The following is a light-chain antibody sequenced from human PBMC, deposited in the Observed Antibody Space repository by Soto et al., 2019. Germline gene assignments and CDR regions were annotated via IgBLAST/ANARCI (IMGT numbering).Light chain of an antibody. J-gene: IGLJ2*01. V-gene: IGLV4-69*01. CDR1: SGHKNYA. CDR2: LNSDGSH. CDR3: QTWGTGIQV. Sequence: QPVLTQSPSASASLGASVKLTCTLSSGHKNYAIAWHQQKPEKGPRYLMKLNSDGSHTKGDGIPDRFSGSSSGAERYLTISRLQSEDEADYYCQTWGTGIQVFGGGTKLTVL.